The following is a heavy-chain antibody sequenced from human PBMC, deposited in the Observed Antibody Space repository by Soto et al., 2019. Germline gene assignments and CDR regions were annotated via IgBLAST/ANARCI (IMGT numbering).Heavy chain of an antibody. Sequence: EVQLVESGGGLVQPGGSLRLSCAASGFTFSSYWMTWVRQAPGKGLEWVANIKEDGSEKYYVDSVKGRFTISRDNAKNSVYLQMNSLRAEDKAVYYCADSGSYTDVWGKGTTVTVSS. CDR3: ADSGSYTDV. J-gene: IGHJ6*03. CDR1: GFTFSSYW. D-gene: IGHD5-12*01. CDR2: IKEDGSEK. V-gene: IGHV3-7*01.